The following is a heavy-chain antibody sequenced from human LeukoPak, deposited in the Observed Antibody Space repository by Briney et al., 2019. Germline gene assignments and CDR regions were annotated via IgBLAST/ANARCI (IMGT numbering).Heavy chain of an antibody. CDR1: GGSISSYY. CDR3: ARHEYSYGYSFFDY. CDR2: IYYSGST. D-gene: IGHD5-18*01. J-gene: IGHJ4*02. Sequence: SSETLSLTCTVSGGSISSYYWSWIRQPPGKGLEWIGYIYYSGSTNYNPSLKSRVTISVDTSKNQFSLKLSSVTAADTAVYYCARHEYSYGYSFFDYWGQGTLVTVSS. V-gene: IGHV4-59*08.